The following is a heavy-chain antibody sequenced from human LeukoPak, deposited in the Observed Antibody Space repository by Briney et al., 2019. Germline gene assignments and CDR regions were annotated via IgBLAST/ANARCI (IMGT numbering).Heavy chain of an antibody. V-gene: IGHV3-21*01. CDR2: ISSSSSYI. D-gene: IGHD2-15*01. Sequence: GGSLRLSCAASGFTFRNYPMSWVRQAPGKGLEWVSSISSSSSYIYYADSVKGRFTISRDNAKNSLYLQMNSLRAEDTAVYYCARAMNVWAAFDIWGQGTLVTVSS. J-gene: IGHJ4*02. CDR1: GFTFRNYP. CDR3: ARAMNVWAAFDI.